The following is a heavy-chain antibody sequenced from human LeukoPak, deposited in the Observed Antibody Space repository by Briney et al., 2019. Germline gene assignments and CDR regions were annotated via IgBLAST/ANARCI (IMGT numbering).Heavy chain of an antibody. J-gene: IGHJ4*02. D-gene: IGHD4-17*01. V-gene: IGHV3-9*01. CDR3: AKDFSDYGDSPFDY. Sequence: PGGSLRLSCAASGFTFDDYAMHWVRQAPGKGLEWVSGISWNSGSIGYADSVKGRFTISRDNSKNTLYLQMNSLRAEDTAVYYCAKDFSDYGDSPFDYWGQGTLVTVSS. CDR2: ISWNSGSI. CDR1: GFTFDDYA.